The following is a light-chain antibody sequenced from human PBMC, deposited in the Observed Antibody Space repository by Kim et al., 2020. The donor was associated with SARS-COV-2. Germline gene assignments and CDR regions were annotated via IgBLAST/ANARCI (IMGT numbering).Light chain of an antibody. V-gene: IGLV3-19*01. Sequence: VALGQTGRITCQGDSLRSYYATWYQQKPGQAPIVVIYGKNNRPSGIPDRFSGSSSGDTASLTITGTQAGDEADYYCNSRGSNDNVLFGGGTKLTVL. CDR2: GKN. J-gene: IGLJ2*01. CDR1: SLRSYY. CDR3: NSRGSNDNVL.